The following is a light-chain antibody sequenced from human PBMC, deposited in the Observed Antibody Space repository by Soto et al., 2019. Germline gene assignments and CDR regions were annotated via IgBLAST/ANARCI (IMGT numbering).Light chain of an antibody. CDR1: SSDVGGYNY. CDR2: DVS. Sequence: QSVLTQPASVSGSPGQSITISCTGTSSDVGGYNYVSWYQQHPGKAPKLMIYDVSNRPSGVSNRFSGSKSGNTASLTISGLPAEDEDDYYCSSYTSSSTPYVVFGGGTKVTVL. J-gene: IGLJ2*01. V-gene: IGLV2-14*01. CDR3: SSYTSSSTPYVV.